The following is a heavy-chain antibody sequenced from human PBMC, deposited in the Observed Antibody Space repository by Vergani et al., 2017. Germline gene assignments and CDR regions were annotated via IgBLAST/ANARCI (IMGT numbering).Heavy chain of an antibody. Sequence: QVTLKESGPALVKPTQTLTLTCTFSGFSLRTSGMRVSWIRQPPGKALEWLARVDWDDEKFYSTSLKTRLTISKGTSKNQVVLTMTNLDPVDTATFYCAQGVAVGGTVVSMDVWGQGTTVTVSS. CDR1: GFSLRTSGMR. J-gene: IGHJ6*02. CDR2: VDWDDEK. CDR3: AQGVAVGGTVVSMDV. D-gene: IGHD6-19*01. V-gene: IGHV2-70*04.